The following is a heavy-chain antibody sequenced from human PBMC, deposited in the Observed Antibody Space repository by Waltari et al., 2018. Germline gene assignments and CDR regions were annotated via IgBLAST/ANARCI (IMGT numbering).Heavy chain of an antibody. D-gene: IGHD5-12*01. CDR3: ASRKSWLRLAHIAFDI. J-gene: IGHJ3*02. CDR1: GDSVSSHSAA. CDR2: KYYRSKGYN. Sequence: QVQLQQSGPGLVKPSQTLSLTCAISGDSVSSHSAAWNWIRQSPSRGLEWLGRKYYRSKGYNDYAVAVKSRITINPDTSKNQFSLKLSSVTAADTAVYYCASRKSWLRLAHIAFDIWGQGTMVTVSS. V-gene: IGHV6-1*01.